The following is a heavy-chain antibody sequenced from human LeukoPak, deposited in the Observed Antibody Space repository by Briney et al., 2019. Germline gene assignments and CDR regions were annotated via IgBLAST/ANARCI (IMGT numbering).Heavy chain of an antibody. Sequence: SETLSLTCTVSGGSISSSSYYWGWIRQPPGKGLEWIGSIYYSGSTYYNPSLKSRVTISVDTSKNQFSLKLSSVTAADTTVYYXARDNYGDYVVSYYYYMDVWGKGTTVTVSS. CDR3: ARDNYGDYVVSYYYYMDV. CDR2: IYYSGST. CDR1: GGSISSSSYY. J-gene: IGHJ6*03. V-gene: IGHV4-39*07. D-gene: IGHD4-17*01.